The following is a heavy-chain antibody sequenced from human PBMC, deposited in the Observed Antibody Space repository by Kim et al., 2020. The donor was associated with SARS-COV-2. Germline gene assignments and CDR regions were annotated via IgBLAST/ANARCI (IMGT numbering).Heavy chain of an antibody. CDR3: ARDKRSLGAFDI. V-gene: IGHV3-21*01. Sequence: YYADSVKGRFTISRDNAKNSLYLQMNSLRAEDTAVYYCARDKRSLGAFDIWGQGTMVTVSS. D-gene: IGHD1-26*01. J-gene: IGHJ3*02.